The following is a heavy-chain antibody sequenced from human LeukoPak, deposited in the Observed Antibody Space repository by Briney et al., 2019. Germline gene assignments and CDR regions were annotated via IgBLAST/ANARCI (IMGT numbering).Heavy chain of an antibody. J-gene: IGHJ4*02. CDR2: INHSGST. V-gene: IGHV4-34*01. D-gene: IGHD2-2*01. Sequence: SETLSLTCAVYGGSFSGYYWSWIRQPPGKGLEWIGEINHSGSTNYNPSLKSRVTISVDTSKNQFSLKLSSVTAADTAVYYCARVLGYCSSTSCPGYWGQGTLVTVSS. CDR3: ARVLGYCSSTSCPGY. CDR1: GGSFSGYY.